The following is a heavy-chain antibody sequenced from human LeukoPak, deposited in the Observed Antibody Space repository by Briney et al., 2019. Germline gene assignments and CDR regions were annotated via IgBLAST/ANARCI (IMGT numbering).Heavy chain of an antibody. CDR3: ARNGGDNYGDLEY. V-gene: IGHV3-74*01. D-gene: IGHD4-17*01. J-gene: IGHJ4*02. CDR2: IRSDGSST. CDR1: GFTFSSYW. Sequence: GGSLRLSCAASGFTFSSYWMQWVRQAPGKGLVWVSRIRSDGSSTSYADSVKGRFTISRDNAKNTLYLQMNSLIAEDTAVHCCARNGGDNYGDLEYWGQGTLVTVSS.